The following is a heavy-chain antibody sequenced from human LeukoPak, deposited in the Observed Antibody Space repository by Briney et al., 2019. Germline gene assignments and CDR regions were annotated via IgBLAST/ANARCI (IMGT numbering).Heavy chain of an antibody. Sequence: PGGSLRLSCAASGFTFSSYAMHWVRQAPGKGLEWVAVISYDGSNKYYADSVKGRFTISRDNSKNTLYLQMNSLRAEDTAVYYCARDRDSGSCFDYWGQGTLVTVSS. CDR2: ISYDGSNK. CDR3: ARDRDSGSCFDY. D-gene: IGHD1-26*01. V-gene: IGHV3-30*04. J-gene: IGHJ4*02. CDR1: GFTFSSYA.